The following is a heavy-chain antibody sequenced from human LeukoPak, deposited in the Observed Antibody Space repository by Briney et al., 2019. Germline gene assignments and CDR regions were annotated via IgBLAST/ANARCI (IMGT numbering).Heavy chain of an antibody. J-gene: IGHJ4*02. V-gene: IGHV4-59*01. CDR3: VRAKGDY. CDR2: IYSSGNT. CDR1: GGSFSGYY. Sequence: SETLSLTCAVYGGSFSGYYWSWIRQPPGKGLEWIAYIYSSGNTKYNPSLASRVTISVDTSKNQFSLKVTSVTAADTAVYYCVRAKGDYWGQGTLVTVSS.